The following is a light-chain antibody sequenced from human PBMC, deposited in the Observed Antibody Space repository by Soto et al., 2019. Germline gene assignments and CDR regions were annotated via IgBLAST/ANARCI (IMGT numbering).Light chain of an antibody. CDR2: KAF. V-gene: IGKV1-5*03. J-gene: IGKJ4*01. Sequence: DIQMTQSPSTLSASVGDRVTITCRASQSLSAWVAWFQQRPGRAPRILIYKAFTLAGGVPSRFSGNGSGTEFSLTSSSLQPDDFAAYYCQRYGTYPLTFGGGTKVEIK. CDR1: QSLSAW. CDR3: QRYGTYPLT.